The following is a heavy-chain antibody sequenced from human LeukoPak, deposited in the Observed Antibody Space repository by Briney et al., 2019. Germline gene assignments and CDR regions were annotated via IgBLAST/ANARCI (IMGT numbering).Heavy chain of an antibody. CDR2: INANSGTT. J-gene: IGHJ5*01. CDR1: GFAFSFYA. Sequence: QPGGSLRLSCEASGFAFSFYAMSWLRQPPGKGLEWVSTINANSGTTSYAASVRGRFTISRDNSKNTLYLQLNTLRAEDTAVYYCAKPISGGLAVTADWFDPWGQGTLVTVSS. D-gene: IGHD6-19*01. V-gene: IGHV3-23*01. CDR3: AKPISGGLAVTADWFDP.